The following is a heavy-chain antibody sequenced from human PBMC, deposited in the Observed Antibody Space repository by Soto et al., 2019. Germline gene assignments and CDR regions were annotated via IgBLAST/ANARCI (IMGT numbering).Heavy chain of an antibody. CDR1: GFTFSTCW. V-gene: IGHV3-7*01. J-gene: IGHJ4*02. Sequence: EVQLVESGGGLVQPGGSLRLSCAASGFTFSTCWMMWVRQAPGKGLEWVANINQDGSERYYVDSVKGRFTISRVNAKNSLYLQMNSLRAEDTAVYYCVKDNRGSYWGQGTLVTVSS. CDR2: INQDGSER. CDR3: VKDNRGSY. D-gene: IGHD3-10*01.